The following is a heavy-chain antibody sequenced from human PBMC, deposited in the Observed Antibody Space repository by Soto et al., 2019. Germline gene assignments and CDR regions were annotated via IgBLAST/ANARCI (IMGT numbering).Heavy chain of an antibody. CDR3: AKRIMATIGHFDS. J-gene: IGHJ4*02. CDR1: GFTFSSYA. CDR2: ISGIGHST. V-gene: IGHV3-23*01. Sequence: GGSLRLSCAASGFTFSSYAMSWVRQAPGKGLEWASAISGIGHSTYYADSVKGRFTISRDNSKNTLYLQMNSLRAEDTAVYYCAKRIMATIGHFDSWGQGTLVTV. D-gene: IGHD5-12*01.